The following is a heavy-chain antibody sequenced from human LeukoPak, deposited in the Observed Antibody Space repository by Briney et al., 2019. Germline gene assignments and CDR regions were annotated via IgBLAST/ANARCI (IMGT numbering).Heavy chain of an antibody. V-gene: IGHV3-23*01. CDR1: GFTFSSYA. CDR3: AKSRYSSSWYYFDY. J-gene: IGHJ4*02. D-gene: IGHD6-13*01. CDR2: ISGSGGST. Sequence: GGSLRLSCAASGFTFSSYAMSWVRRAPGKGLEWVSAISGSGGSTYYADSVKGRFTISRDNSKNTLYLQMNSLRAEDTAVYYCAKSRYSSSWYYFDYWGQRTLVTVSS.